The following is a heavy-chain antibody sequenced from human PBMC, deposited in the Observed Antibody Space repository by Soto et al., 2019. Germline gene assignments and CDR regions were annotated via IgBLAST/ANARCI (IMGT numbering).Heavy chain of an antibody. J-gene: IGHJ4*02. CDR1: GFTFGRFE. CDR2: ISSSGSTA. D-gene: IGHD3-10*01. CDR3: TRAAWFPYLSFY. Sequence: GGSLRLSCAASGFTFGRFELHWVRQAPGKGLEWISYISSSGSTAYYASSVEGRFTISRDNANNSVYLQMDSLRAEDTALYYCTRAAWFPYLSFYWGQGALVTVSS. V-gene: IGHV3-48*03.